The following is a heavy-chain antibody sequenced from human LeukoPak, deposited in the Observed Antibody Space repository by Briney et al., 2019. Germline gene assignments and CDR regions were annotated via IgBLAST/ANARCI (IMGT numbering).Heavy chain of an antibody. D-gene: IGHD5-12*01. CDR2: TYPGDSNT. CDR1: GCIFSNFW. J-gene: IGHJ4*02. Sequence: GESLKISCQGSGCIFSNFWIGWVRQMPGKGLEWMGITYPGDSNTRYSPSFQGQVTISADMSISTAYLQWSNLNAWHTAMHYCARCGYSSSRDFDCWGQGTLVTVSS. V-gene: IGHV5-51*01. CDR3: ARCGYSSSRDFDC.